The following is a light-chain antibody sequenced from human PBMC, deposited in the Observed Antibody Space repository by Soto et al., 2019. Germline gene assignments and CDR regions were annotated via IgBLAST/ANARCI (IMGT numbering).Light chain of an antibody. V-gene: IGLV2-8*01. J-gene: IGLJ1*01. CDR3: TSYAGGNNV. CDR1: SSDVGGYNY. Sequence: QSALTQPPPASGSPGQSVTISCTGTSSDVGGYNYVSWYQQYPGKVPKLMVYEVNKRPSGVPDRFSGSKSGNTASLTVSGLQAEDEAYYYCTSYAGGNNVFGTGTKLTVL. CDR2: EVN.